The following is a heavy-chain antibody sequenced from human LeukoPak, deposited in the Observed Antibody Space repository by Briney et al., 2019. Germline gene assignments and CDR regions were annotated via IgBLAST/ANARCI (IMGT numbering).Heavy chain of an antibody. J-gene: IGHJ3*02. D-gene: IGHD6-19*01. CDR1: GYSISSGYY. Sequence: SETLSLTCTVSGYSISSGYYWGWIRQPPGKGLEWIGSIYHSGSTYYNPPLKSRVTISVDTSKNQFSLKLSSVTAADTAVYYCARGIEQWLVTDAFDIWGQGTMVTVSS. CDR2: IYHSGST. CDR3: ARGIEQWLVTDAFDI. V-gene: IGHV4-38-2*02.